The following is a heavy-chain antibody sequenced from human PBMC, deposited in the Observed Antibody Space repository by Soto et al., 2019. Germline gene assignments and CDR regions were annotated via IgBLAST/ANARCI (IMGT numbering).Heavy chain of an antibody. Sequence: TSETLSLTCTVSGGSITSSSHFWGWVRQPPGKGLEWIGTIYFTGNTYYTPSLKSRLTMSIDTSKNEFSLRLNSVTAADTAVYYCAGQTFTIAAASYGRSNWFDPWGPGTLVTVPS. V-gene: IGHV4-39*01. J-gene: IGHJ5*02. CDR3: AGQTFTIAAASYGRSNWFDP. CDR2: IYFTGNT. CDR1: GGSITSSSHF. D-gene: IGHD6-25*01.